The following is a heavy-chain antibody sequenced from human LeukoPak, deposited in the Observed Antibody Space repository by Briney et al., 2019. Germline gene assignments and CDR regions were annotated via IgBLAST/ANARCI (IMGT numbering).Heavy chain of an antibody. J-gene: IGHJ4*02. V-gene: IGHV4-39*07. CDR3: ARDPTDQGYFDY. Sequence: SETLSLTCTVSGGSISSSSYYWGWIRQPPGKGLEWIGSIYYSGSTYYNPSLKSQVTISVDTSKNQFSLKLSSVTAADTAVYYCARDPTDQGYFDYWGQGTLVTVSS. CDR1: GGSISSSSYY. CDR2: IYYSGST. D-gene: IGHD4-11*01.